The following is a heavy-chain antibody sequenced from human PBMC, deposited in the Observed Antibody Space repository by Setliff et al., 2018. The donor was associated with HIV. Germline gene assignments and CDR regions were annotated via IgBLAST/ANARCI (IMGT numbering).Heavy chain of an antibody. CDR3: ARGGDGYNPGGGTFDH. D-gene: IGHD1-1*01. J-gene: IGHJ4*02. Sequence: PSETLSLTCTVSGVPINSGNYYWGWIRQPAGKRLEWIGRIYSSGNTNYHPSLKSRVTISADTSKNQFSLRLKSVTAAETAVYYCARGGDGYNPGGGTFDHWGQGTLVTVSS. CDR1: GVPINSGNYY. CDR2: IYSSGNT. V-gene: IGHV4-61*02.